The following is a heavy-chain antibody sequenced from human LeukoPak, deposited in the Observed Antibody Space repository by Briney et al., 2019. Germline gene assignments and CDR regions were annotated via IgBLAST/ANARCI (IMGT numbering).Heavy chain of an antibody. CDR2: IYYSGST. J-gene: IGHJ4*02. Sequence: SETLSLTCTVSGGSISSYYWRWIRQPPGKGLEWIGYIYYSGSTNYNPSLKSRVTISVDTSKNQFSLKLSSVTAADTAVYYCARGVNSGYFDYCGQGTLVTVSS. CDR3: ARGVNSGYFDY. V-gene: IGHV4-59*01. D-gene: IGHD1-26*01. CDR1: GGSISSYY.